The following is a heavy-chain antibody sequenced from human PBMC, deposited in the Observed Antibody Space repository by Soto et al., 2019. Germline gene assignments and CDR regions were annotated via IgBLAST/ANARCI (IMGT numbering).Heavy chain of an antibody. D-gene: IGHD6-13*01. CDR3: AHRPSRIWDPDECFDN. J-gene: IGHJ3*02. V-gene: IGHV2-5*01. CDR2: IYWNDNK. CDR1: GFSLSTHGLG. Sequence: SGPTLVNPTQTLTLTCTFSGFSLSTHGLGVGWIRQPPGKALEWLALIYWNDNKSYSPSLKNRLIITKNTSKNQVVLSMTNVDPVNTVTYYCAHRPSRIWDPDECFDNWGQGTVVTVSS.